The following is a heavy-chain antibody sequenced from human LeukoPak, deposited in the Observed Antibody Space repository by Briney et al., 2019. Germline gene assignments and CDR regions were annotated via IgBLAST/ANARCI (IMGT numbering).Heavy chain of an antibody. CDR3: SLLAVASPQDY. CDR1: GFTFSTYE. Sequence: GGSLRLSCAASGFTFSTYEMHWVRQAPGKGLEWVSDISSSGSTIYYADSVKGRFTTSRDNAKNLLYLQMHSLRAEDTAVYYCSLLAVASPQDYWGQGTLVTVS. CDR2: ISSSGSTI. J-gene: IGHJ4*02. V-gene: IGHV3-48*03. D-gene: IGHD6-19*01.